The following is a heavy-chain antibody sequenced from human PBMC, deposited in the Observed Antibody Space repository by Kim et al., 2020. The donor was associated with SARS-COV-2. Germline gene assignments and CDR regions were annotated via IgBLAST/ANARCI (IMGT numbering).Heavy chain of an antibody. J-gene: IGHJ4*02. D-gene: IGHD3-22*01. Sequence: GESLKISCKGSGYSFTSYWIGWVRQMPGKGLEWMGIIYPGDSDTRYSPSFQGQVTISADKSISTAYLQWSSLKASDTAMYYCARHGPHYYDSSGYYPFDYWGQRTLVTVSS. CDR2: IYPGDSDT. V-gene: IGHV5-51*01. CDR1: GYSFTSYW. CDR3: ARHGPHYYDSSGYYPFDY.